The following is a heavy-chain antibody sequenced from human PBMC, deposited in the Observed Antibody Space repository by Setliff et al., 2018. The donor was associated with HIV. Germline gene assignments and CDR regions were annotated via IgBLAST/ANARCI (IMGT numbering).Heavy chain of an antibody. Sequence: SVKVSCKAYGGTFSNYGISWVRQAPGQGLEWMGGIIPIFGTANYAQKFQGRVTITADESTSTAYMELSSLRSEDTAVYYCARDRNGWITMVRGVKNYYYGMDVWGQGTTVTVSS. D-gene: IGHD3-10*01. CDR3: ARDRNGWITMVRGVKNYYYGMDV. J-gene: IGHJ6*02. CDR2: IIPIFGTA. CDR1: GGTFSNYG. V-gene: IGHV1-69*13.